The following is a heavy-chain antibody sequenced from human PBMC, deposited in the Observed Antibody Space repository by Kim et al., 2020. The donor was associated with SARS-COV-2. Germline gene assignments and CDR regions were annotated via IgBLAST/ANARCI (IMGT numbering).Heavy chain of an antibody. CDR2: IIPIFGTA. D-gene: IGHD6-19*01. V-gene: IGHV1-69*13. Sequence: SVKVSCKASGGTFSSYAISWVRQAPGQGLEWMGGIIPIFGTANYAQKFQGRVTITADESTSTAYMELSSLRSEDTAVYYCAREVGGGAVAGTMLDYWGQGTLVTVSS. J-gene: IGHJ4*02. CDR3: AREVGGGAVAGTMLDY. CDR1: GGTFSSYA.